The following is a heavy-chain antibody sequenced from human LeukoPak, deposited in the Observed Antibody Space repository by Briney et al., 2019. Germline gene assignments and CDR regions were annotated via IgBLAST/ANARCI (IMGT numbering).Heavy chain of an antibody. V-gene: IGHV3-48*04. CDR2: ISSSGSTI. D-gene: IGHD4-17*01. CDR1: GFTFSNAW. CDR3: ARDGATVTTYDY. J-gene: IGHJ4*02. Sequence: GGSLRLSCAVSGFTFSNAWMKWVRQTPGKGLEWVSYISSSGSTIYYADSVKGRFTISRDNAKNSLYLQMNSLRAEDTAVYYCARDGATVTTYDYWGQGTLVTVSS.